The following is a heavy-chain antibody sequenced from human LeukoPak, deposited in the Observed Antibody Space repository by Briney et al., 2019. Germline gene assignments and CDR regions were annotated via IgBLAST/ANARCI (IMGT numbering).Heavy chain of an antibody. CDR2: IIPILGIA. D-gene: IGHD6-13*01. CDR1: GGTFSSYA. CDR3: ARDEAPGIAAPDY. V-gene: IGHV1-69*04. J-gene: IGHJ4*02. Sequence: SVKVSCKASGGTFSSYAISWVRQAPGQGLEWMGRIIPILGIAYYAQKFQGRVTITADKSTSTAYMELSSLRSEDTAVYYCARDEAPGIAAPDYWGQGTLVTVSS.